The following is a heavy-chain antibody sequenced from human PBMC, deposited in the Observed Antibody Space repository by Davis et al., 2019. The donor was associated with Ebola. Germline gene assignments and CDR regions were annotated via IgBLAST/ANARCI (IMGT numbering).Heavy chain of an antibody. V-gene: IGHV1-69*06. CDR3: ARGPRPYSDSGYCDS. CDR2: IIPIFGTA. Sequence: SVKVSCKASGGTFSTYAISWVRQAPGQGLEWMGGIIPIFGTANYAQKFQGRVTITADKSTCTAYMELSSLRSEDTAVYYCARGPRPYSDSGYCDSWGQGTLVTVSS. J-gene: IGHJ4*02. CDR1: GGTFSTYA. D-gene: IGHD4-11*01.